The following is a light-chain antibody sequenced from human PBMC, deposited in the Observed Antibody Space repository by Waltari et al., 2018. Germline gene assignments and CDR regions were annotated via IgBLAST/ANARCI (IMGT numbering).Light chain of an antibody. J-gene: IGLJ2*01. CDR2: HDT. CDR3: QSSDTTVV. CDR1: ALPKQY. V-gene: IGLV3-25*03. Sequence: SYELTQPISVSVSPGQTAKITCSGHALPKQYLHWYQQKPGQAPLLIIYHDTQRPSTISERFSGSSSGTIATLTISGVQAEDEAVYYCQSSDTTVVFGGGTKLTVL.